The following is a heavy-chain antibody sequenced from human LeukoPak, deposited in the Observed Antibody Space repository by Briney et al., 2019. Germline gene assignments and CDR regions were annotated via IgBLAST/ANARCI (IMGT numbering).Heavy chain of an antibody. CDR2: IIPIFGTA. D-gene: IGHD6-19*01. CDR1: GGTFSSYA. J-gene: IGHJ4*02. Sequence: SVKVSCKASGGTFSSYAISWVRQAPGQGLEWMGGIIPIFGTANYAQKFLGRVTITADESTSTAYMELSSLGSEDTAVYYCAKNYPAVAPGFDYWGQGTLVTVSS. V-gene: IGHV1-69*13. CDR3: AKNYPAVAPGFDY.